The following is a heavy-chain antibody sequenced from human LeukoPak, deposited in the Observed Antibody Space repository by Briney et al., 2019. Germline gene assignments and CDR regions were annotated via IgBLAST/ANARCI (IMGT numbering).Heavy chain of an antibody. Sequence: GGSLRLSCAASGFTVSSNYMSWVRQAPGKGLEWVSVIYSGGSTYYADSVKGRFTISRDNSKNTLYLQMNSLRAEDTAVYYCARGGLYGSGFIDAFDIWGQGTMVTVSS. V-gene: IGHV3-53*01. J-gene: IGHJ3*02. CDR3: ARGGLYGSGFIDAFDI. CDR2: IYSGGST. D-gene: IGHD3-10*01. CDR1: GFTVSSNY.